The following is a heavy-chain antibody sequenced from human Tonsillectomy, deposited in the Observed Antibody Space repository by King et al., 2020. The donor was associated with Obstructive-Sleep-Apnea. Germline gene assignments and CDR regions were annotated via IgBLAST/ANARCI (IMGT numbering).Heavy chain of an antibody. Sequence: VQLVESGGGVVQPGRSLRLSCAASGFTFSTYGMHWVRQAPGKGLEWVAVISYDGSNNYYADSVKGRFTISRDNSKNTLYLQMNSLRDEDTAVYYCAKGVGYSYGCFDYWGQGTLVTVSS. V-gene: IGHV3-30*18. CDR1: GFTFSTYG. CDR2: ISYDGSNN. CDR3: AKGVGYSYGCFDY. D-gene: IGHD5-18*01. J-gene: IGHJ4*02.